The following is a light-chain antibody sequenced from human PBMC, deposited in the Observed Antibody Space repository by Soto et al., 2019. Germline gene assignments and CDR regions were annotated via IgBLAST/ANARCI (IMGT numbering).Light chain of an antibody. J-gene: IGKJ2*01. CDR2: GAS. Sequence: EIVLTQSPCTLSLSPGERATLSCRASHSVSSSYLAWYQQKPGQAPRLLIYGASSRATGIPDRFSGSGSGTAFTLTISRLEPEDFAVYYWHQYGSAPYTFGQGTKLEIK. CDR1: HSVSSSY. CDR3: HQYGSAPYT. V-gene: IGKV3-20*01.